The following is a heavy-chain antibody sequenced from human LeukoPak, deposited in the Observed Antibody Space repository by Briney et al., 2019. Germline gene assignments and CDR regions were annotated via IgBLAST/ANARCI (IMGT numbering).Heavy chain of an antibody. J-gene: IGHJ6*02. D-gene: IGHD3-22*01. CDR1: GFTFSSYA. V-gene: IGHV3-30*04. CDR2: ISYDGSNK. CDR3: ARGYDSTGYSLDYYHGMDV. Sequence: GGSLRLSCAASGFTFSSYAMHWVRQAPGKGLEWVAVISYDGSNKYYADSVKGRFTISRDYSKNTLYLQMNSLRAEDTAVYYCARGYDSTGYSLDYYHGMDVWGQGTTVTVSS.